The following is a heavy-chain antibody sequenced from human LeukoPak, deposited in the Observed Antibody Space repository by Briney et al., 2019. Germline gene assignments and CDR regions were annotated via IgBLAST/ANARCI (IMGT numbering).Heavy chain of an antibody. J-gene: IGHJ3*02. D-gene: IGHD3-3*01. CDR3: AKDFQVFGVVIDLVAFDI. Sequence: GASLRLSCAASGFTFSSYAMSWVPQAPGKGLECVSTISGSGGSTYYADSVKGRFTISRDNSKNSLYLQMNSLRAEDTAVYYCAKDFQVFGVVIDLVAFDIWGQGTMVTVSS. CDR2: ISGSGGST. CDR1: GFTFSSYA. V-gene: IGHV3-23*01.